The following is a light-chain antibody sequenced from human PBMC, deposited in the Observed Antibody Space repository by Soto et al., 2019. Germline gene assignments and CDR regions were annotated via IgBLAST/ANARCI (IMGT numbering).Light chain of an antibody. J-gene: IGKJ4*01. Sequence: DIQMTHSPSSLSASVGDRVTITCRASQGIRTYLAWYQQKPGKVPKLLIYDASTLQSGVPSRFSGSGSGTDFTLTISSLQLEDVATYYCQKYDGAPLTFGGGTKVDI. CDR3: QKYDGAPLT. CDR1: QGIRTY. CDR2: DAS. V-gene: IGKV1-27*01.